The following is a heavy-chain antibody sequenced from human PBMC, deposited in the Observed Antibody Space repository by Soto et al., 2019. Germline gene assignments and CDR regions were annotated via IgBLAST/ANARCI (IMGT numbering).Heavy chain of an antibody. CDR3: ARDRDYYYYGMDV. CDR1: GGSISSYY. D-gene: IGHD3-10*01. V-gene: IGHV4-59*01. CDR2: IYYSGST. J-gene: IGHJ6*02. Sequence: KPSETLSLTCTVSGGSISSYYLSWIRQPPGKGLEWIGYIYYSGSTNYNPSLKSRVTISVDTSKNQFSLKLSSVTAADTAVYYCARDRDYYYYGMDVWGQGTTVTVYS.